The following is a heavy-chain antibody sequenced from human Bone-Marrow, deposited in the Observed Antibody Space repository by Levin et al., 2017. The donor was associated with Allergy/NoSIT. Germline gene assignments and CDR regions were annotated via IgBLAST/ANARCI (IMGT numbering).Heavy chain of an antibody. D-gene: IGHD3-10*01. Sequence: SQTLSLTCTVSGGSISGAGYYWSWIRQLPGPGLEWIGYINYSGSTFYNPSLKSRLSISVDTSKNQFSLNLSSVTAAETAVYYCASVTYASENYGYYSYSGMDVWGQGTTVTVSS. J-gene: IGHJ6*02. CDR3: ASVTYASENYGYYSYSGMDV. CDR2: INYSGST. V-gene: IGHV4-31*03. CDR1: GGSISGAGYY.